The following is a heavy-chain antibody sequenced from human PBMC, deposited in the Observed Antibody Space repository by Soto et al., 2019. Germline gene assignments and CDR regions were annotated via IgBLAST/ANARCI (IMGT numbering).Heavy chain of an antibody. CDR2: MNPNSGNT. Sequence: ASVKVSCKTSGYTFTDYDINWVRQATGQGLEWMGWMNPNSGNTGYAQKFQGGVTMTRNTSISTAYMELSSLRSEDTAVYYCAIVGVPAATDYWGQGTLVTV. V-gene: IGHV1-8*01. J-gene: IGHJ4*02. CDR1: GYTFTDYD. D-gene: IGHD2-2*01. CDR3: AIVGVPAATDY.